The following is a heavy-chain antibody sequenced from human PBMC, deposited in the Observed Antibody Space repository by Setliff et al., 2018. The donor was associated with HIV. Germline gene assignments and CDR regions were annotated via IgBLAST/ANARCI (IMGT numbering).Heavy chain of an antibody. J-gene: IGHJ6*03. CDR1: GYTFTGYY. CDR2: INPNTGGT. Sequence: ASVKVSCKASGYTFTGYYLHWVRQAPGQGLEWVGWINPNTGGTNYAQKLQGRVTMTTDTSITTAYMELSRLRSDDTAVYYCARDREYMDVWGKGTTVTVSS. CDR3: ARDREYMDV. V-gene: IGHV1-2*02.